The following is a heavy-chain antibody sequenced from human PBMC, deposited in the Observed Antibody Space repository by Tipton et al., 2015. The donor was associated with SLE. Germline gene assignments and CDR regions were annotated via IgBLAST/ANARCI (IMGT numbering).Heavy chain of an antibody. J-gene: IGHJ4*02. CDR2: IYTSGST. D-gene: IGHD3-10*01. CDR1: GGSISSYY. Sequence: TLSLTCTVSGGSISSYYWSWIRQPAGKGLEWIGRIYTSGSTNYNPSLKSRVTMSVDTSKNQFSLKLSSMTAADTAVYYCARCNYYGSGSYYNGYYFDYWGQGTLVTVSS. V-gene: IGHV4-4*07. CDR3: ARCNYYGSGSYYNGYYFDY.